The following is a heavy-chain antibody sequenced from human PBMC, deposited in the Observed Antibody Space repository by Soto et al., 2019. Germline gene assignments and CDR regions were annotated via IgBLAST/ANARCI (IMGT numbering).Heavy chain of an antibody. V-gene: IGHV1-2*02. J-gene: IGHJ6*02. CDR1: GYILADYY. CDR3: ARGNSGMDV. Sequence: QVKLVHSGAEVKRPGASVKVSCKASGYILADYYVHWVRQAPGQGLEWMGWINANTGGTLYAQNLQGRVTMTRDTSIGTAYLDLSRLRSDATAVYYCARGNSGMDVWGQGTTVTVSS. CDR2: INANTGGT.